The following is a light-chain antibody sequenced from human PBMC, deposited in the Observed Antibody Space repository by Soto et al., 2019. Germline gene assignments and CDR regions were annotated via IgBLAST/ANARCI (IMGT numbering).Light chain of an antibody. J-gene: IGLJ1*01. CDR2: GNS. CDR1: TSNIGAPYD. CDR3: QSYDNSLSVYV. V-gene: IGLV1-40*01. Sequence: SGAPGQRVSISCTGSTSNIGAPYDVHWYQQLPGTAPKLLIYGNSNRPSGVPDRFSGSKSGTSASLAITGLQAEDEADYYCQSYDNSLSVYVFGTGTKVTVL.